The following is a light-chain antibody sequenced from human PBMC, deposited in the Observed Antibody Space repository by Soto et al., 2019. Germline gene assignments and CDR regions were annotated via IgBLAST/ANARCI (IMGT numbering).Light chain of an antibody. CDR2: DAS. CDR3: QQPRKWPPALT. Sequence: EIVLTQSPATLSLSPGERATLSCRASQSVSSYLAWYQQKPGQAPRLLIYDASSRATGIPARFSGSGSGTDFTPTISSLEPEDVAVYYCQQPRKWPPALTFGGGTKVEIK. V-gene: IGKV3-11*01. J-gene: IGKJ4*01. CDR1: QSVSSY.